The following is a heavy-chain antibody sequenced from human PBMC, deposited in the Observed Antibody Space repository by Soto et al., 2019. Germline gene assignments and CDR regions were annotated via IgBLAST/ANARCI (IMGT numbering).Heavy chain of an antibody. CDR3: ASVSGSYYVFDY. CDR1: GGTFSSYA. CDR2: IIPIFGTA. Sequence: QVQLVQSGAEVKKPGSSVKVSCKASGGTFSSYAISWVRQAPGQGLEWMGGIIPIFGTANYAQKFQGRVTITADKSTSTAYMELNSLRAEETAVYYCASVSGSYYVFDYWGQGTLVTVSS. J-gene: IGHJ4*02. D-gene: IGHD1-26*01. V-gene: IGHV1-69*06.